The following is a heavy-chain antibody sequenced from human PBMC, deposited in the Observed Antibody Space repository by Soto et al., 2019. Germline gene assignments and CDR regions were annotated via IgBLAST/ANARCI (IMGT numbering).Heavy chain of an antibody. D-gene: IGHD1-26*01. J-gene: IGHJ4*02. Sequence: QVQLQESGAGLVKPSGTLSLTCAVSGGSISSSNWWTWVRQPPGKGLEWIGEISHSGSTNYNPPLKSRVTIRIDQSKNQFSLKLSAMTAADTAVYYCARVGGGSYAADWGQGTLVAVSS. V-gene: IGHV4-4*02. CDR3: ARVGGGSYAAD. CDR1: GGSISSSNW. CDR2: ISHSGST.